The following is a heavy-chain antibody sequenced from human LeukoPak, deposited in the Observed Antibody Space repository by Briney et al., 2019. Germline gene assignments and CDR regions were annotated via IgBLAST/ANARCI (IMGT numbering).Heavy chain of an antibody. CDR2: IYYSGST. CDR1: GGSISSYY. CDR3: ARLSNYDILTGWGNYFDY. V-gene: IGHV4-59*08. D-gene: IGHD3-9*01. J-gene: IGHJ4*02. Sequence: SETLSLTCTVSGGSISSYYWSWIRQPPGKGLEWIGYIYYSGSTNYNPSLKSRVTISVDTSKNRFSLKLSSVTAADTAVYYCARLSNYDILTGWGNYFDYWGQGTLVTVSS.